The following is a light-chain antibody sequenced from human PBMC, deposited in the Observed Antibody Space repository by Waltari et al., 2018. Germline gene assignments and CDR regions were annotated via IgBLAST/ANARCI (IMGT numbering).Light chain of an antibody. V-gene: IGLV3-19*01. CDR1: SLRSYY. Sequence: SSELTQDPAVSVALGQTVRITCQGDSLRSYYASWYQQKPGQAPVLVIYGKNNRPSGNPDRISGSSSGNTASLTITGAQAEDEADYYCNSRDSSGNHVVFGGGTKLTVL. CDR3: NSRDSSGNHVV. J-gene: IGLJ2*01. CDR2: GKN.